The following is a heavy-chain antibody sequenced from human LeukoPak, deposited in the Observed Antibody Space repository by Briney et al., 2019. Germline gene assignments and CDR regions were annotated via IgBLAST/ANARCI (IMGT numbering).Heavy chain of an antibody. J-gene: IGHJ2*01. CDR3: ARSVVTLYWYFDL. CDR2: IYYSGST. D-gene: IGHD4-23*01. V-gene: IGHV4-59*01. CDR1: SGSISGYY. Sequence: SETLSLTCTVSSGSISGYYYNWIRPPPGKGLEWFGYIYYSGSTNYNPSLKSRVTISLDTSKNQFSLKLSSVTTADTAVYYCARSVVTLYWYFDLWGRGTLVTVSS.